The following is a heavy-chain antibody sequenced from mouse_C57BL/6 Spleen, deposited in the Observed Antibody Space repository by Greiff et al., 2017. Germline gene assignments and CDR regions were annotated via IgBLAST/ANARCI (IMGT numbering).Heavy chain of an antibody. CDR3: TREGITTVVARLWYFDV. D-gene: IGHD1-1*01. J-gene: IGHJ1*03. Sequence: EVQGVESGEGLVKPGGSLKLSCAASGFTFSSYAMSWVRQTPEKRLAWVAYISSGGDYIYYADTVKGRFTISRDNARNTLYLQMSSLKSEDTAMYYCTREGITTVVARLWYFDVWGTGTTVTVSS. CDR2: ISSGGDYI. V-gene: IGHV5-9-1*02. CDR1: GFTFSSYA.